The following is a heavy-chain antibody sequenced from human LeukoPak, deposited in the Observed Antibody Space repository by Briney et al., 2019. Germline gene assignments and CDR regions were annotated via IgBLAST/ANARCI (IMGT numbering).Heavy chain of an antibody. D-gene: IGHD3-16*02. CDR1: GFSISSGYF. CDR2: IYYSGST. V-gene: IGHV4-38-2*02. Sequence: SETLSLTCTVSGFSISSGYFWGWIRQPPGKGLEWIGSIYYSGSTYYNPSLKSRVTISVDTSKNQFSLKLSSVTAADTAVYYCAREPEVITFGGVIVSPGPSGHYWGQGTLVTVSS. CDR3: AREPEVITFGGVIVSPGPSGHY. J-gene: IGHJ4*02.